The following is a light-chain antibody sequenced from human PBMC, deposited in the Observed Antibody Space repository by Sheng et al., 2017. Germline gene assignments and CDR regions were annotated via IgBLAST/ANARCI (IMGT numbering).Light chain of an antibody. J-gene: IGKJ1*01. CDR1: QSVGSN. V-gene: IGKV3-20*01. CDR3: QQYGSSPRT. Sequence: ETVMTQSPATLSVSPGERVTLSCRASQSVGSNLAWYQQKPGQSPRLLIYGSSTRATGIPDRFSGSGSGTDFTLTISRLEPEDFAVYYCQQYGSSPRTFGQGTKVEIK. CDR2: GSS.